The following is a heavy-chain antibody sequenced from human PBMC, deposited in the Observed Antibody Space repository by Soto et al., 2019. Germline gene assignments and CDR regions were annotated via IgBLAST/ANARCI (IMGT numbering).Heavy chain of an antibody. J-gene: IGHJ4*02. CDR3: ARDQAHYYDSCGYYLDY. V-gene: IGHV3-30-3*01. CDR2: ISYDGGNT. D-gene: IGHD3-22*01. CDR1: GFTFSRYA. Sequence: QVRLVESGGGVVQPGRSLRLSCTASGFTFSRYAIHWDRQAPGKGLEWVALISYDGGNTYYVDSVKGRFTISRDNSKNTLYLQMNSLRPEDTAVYYCARDQAHYYDSCGYYLDYWGQGTLVTVS.